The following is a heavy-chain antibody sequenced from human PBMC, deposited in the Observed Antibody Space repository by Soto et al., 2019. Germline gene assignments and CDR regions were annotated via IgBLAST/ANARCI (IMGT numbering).Heavy chain of an antibody. CDR1: GFTFSGYA. D-gene: IGHD3-10*01. J-gene: IGHJ6*02. CDR3: ARPRGLYYYYAMDV. Sequence: PGGSLRLSCAASGFTFSGYAMYWVRQAPGKGLEWVAVISFDGSTKYYADSVKGRFTISRDNSKNTLYLQMNSLRAEDTAVYYCARPRGLYYYYAMDVWGQGTTVTVSS. CDR2: ISFDGSTK. V-gene: IGHV3-30-3*01.